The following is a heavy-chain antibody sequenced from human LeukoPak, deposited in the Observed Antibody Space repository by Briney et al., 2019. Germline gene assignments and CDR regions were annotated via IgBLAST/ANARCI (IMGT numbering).Heavy chain of an antibody. D-gene: IGHD4/OR15-4a*01. CDR2: IYYSGST. V-gene: IGHV4-59*12. CDR3: ARDGHDYGATGHLDY. CDR1: GGSISSYY. Sequence: SETLSLTCTVSGGSISSYYWSWIRQPPGKGLEWIGYIYYSGSTNYNPSLKSRVTISVDTSKNQFSLQLNSVTPEDTAVYYCARDGHDYGATGHLDYWGQGTLVTVSS. J-gene: IGHJ4*02.